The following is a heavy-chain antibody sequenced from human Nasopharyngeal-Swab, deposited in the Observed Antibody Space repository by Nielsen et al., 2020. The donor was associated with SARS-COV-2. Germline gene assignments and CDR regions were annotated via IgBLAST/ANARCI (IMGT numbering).Heavy chain of an antibody. D-gene: IGHD3-16*01. CDR1: GCTFSSYG. CDR2: IWYDGSNK. CDR3: ARDGVDYGDY. Sequence: GGSLRLSCAASGCTFSSYGMQWVRQAPGKGLEWVAVIWYDGSNKYYADSVKGRFTISRDNSKNTLYLQMNSMRAEDTAVYYCARDGVDYGDYWGQGTLVTVSS. J-gene: IGHJ4*02. V-gene: IGHV3-33*01.